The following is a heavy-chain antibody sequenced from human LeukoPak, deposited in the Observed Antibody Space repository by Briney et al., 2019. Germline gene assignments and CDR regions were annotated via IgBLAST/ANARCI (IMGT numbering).Heavy chain of an antibody. CDR3: ARDGRSDYYYDSSGNFDY. CDR2: IYTSGST. V-gene: IGHV4-61*02. D-gene: IGHD3-22*01. J-gene: IGHJ4*02. Sequence: PSQTLSLTCTVSGGSISSGSYYWSWIRQPAGKGLEWIGRIYTSGSTNYNPSLKSRVTISVDTSKNQFSLKLSSVTAADTAVYYCARDGRSDYYYDSSGNFDYWGQGTLVTVSS. CDR1: GGSISSGSYY.